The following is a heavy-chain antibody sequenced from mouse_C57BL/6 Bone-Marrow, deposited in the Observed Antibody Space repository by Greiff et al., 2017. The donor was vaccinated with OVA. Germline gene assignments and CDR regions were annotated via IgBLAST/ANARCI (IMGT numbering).Heavy chain of an antibody. D-gene: IGHD1-1*01. J-gene: IGHJ2*01. CDR3: TRNYGSDY. V-gene: IGHV1-69*01. CDR1: GYTFTSYW. Sequence: QVQLQQPGAELVMPGASVKLSCKASGYTFTSYWMHWVKQRPGQGLEWIGEIDPSDSYTNYNQKFKGKSTLTVDKSSSTAYMELRSLTSEDSAVYYCTRNYGSDYWGQGTTLTVSS. CDR2: IDPSDSYT.